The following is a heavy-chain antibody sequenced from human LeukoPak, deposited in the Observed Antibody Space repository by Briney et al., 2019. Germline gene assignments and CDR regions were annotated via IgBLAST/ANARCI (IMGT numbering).Heavy chain of an antibody. CDR1: GGTFSSYA. D-gene: IGHD3-22*01. Sequence: SVKVSCKASGGTFSSYAISWVRQAPGQGLEWMGRIIPIFGTANYAQKFQGRVTITADKSTSTAYMELRSLRSDDTAVYYCARVGDYYDSSGSYYYYMDVWGKGTTVTVSS. V-gene: IGHV1-69*06. CDR3: ARVGDYYDSSGSYYYYMDV. CDR2: IIPIFGTA. J-gene: IGHJ6*03.